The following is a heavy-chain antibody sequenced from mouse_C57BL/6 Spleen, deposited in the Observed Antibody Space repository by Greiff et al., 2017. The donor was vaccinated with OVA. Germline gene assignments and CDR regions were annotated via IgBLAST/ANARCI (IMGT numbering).Heavy chain of an antibody. CDR2: ISDGGSYT. Sequence: EVQLVESGGGLVKPGGSLKLSCAASGFTFSSYAMSWVRQTPEKRLEWVATISDGGSYTYYPDNVKGRFTISRDNAKNNLYLQMSHLKSEDTAMYYCAREDGYYVGWFAYWGQGTLVTVSA. J-gene: IGHJ3*01. V-gene: IGHV5-4*01. CDR3: AREDGYYVGWFAY. D-gene: IGHD2-3*01. CDR1: GFTFSSYA.